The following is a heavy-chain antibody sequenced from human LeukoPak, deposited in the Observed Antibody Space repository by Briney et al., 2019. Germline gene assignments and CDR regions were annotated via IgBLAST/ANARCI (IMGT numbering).Heavy chain of an antibody. V-gene: IGHV4-61*02. J-gene: IGHJ5*02. CDR3: ARGSATLLSNSRRGFDP. Sequence: SEALSLTCTVSGGSISSGTYYWSWIRQPAGKGLEWIGRIYTSGDTNYNPSLKSRLTISLDTSKNQFSLKLSSVTAADTAIYYCARGSATLLSNSRRGFDPWGQGTLVTVSS. CDR2: IYTSGDT. CDR1: GGSISSGTYY. D-gene: IGHD2-15*01.